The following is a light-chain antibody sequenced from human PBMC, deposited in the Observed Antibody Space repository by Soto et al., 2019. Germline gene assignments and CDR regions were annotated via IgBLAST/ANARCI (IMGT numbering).Light chain of an antibody. CDR2: ATS. J-gene: IGKJ1*01. CDR3: QQSYSTTWT. V-gene: IGKV1-39*01. Sequence: DIPMTQSPSSLSASVGDRVTITCRASQSISHYLNWYQQKPGEAPKLLIHATSTLQSGVPSTFSGSGSGTDFTLSISSLQPEDFATYYCQQSYSTTWTFGQGTKVEIK. CDR1: QSISHY.